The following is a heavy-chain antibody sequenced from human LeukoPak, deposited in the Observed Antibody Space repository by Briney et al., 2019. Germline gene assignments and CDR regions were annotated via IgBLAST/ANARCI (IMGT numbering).Heavy chain of an antibody. CDR3: ARNRIAAAGRGKFDP. J-gene: IGHJ5*02. Sequence: PSETLSLTCTVSGGSISSGSYYWSWIRQPAGKGLEWIGRIYTSGSTNYNPSLKSRVTISVDTSKNQFSLKLSSVTAADTAVYYCARNRIAAAGRGKFDPWGQGTLVTVSS. CDR2: IYTSGST. CDR1: GGSISSGSYY. D-gene: IGHD6-13*01. V-gene: IGHV4-61*02.